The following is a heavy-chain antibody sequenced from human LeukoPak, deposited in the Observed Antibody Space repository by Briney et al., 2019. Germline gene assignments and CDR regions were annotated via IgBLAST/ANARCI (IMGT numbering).Heavy chain of an antibody. J-gene: IGHJ3*02. Sequence: PSETLSLTCTVSGGSISSYYWSWIRQPPGKGLEWIGYIYYSGSTNYNPSLKSRVTISVDTSKNQFSLKLSSVTAADTAVNYCARLGSDSSDAFDIWGQGTMVTVSS. CDR2: IYYSGST. D-gene: IGHD3-22*01. CDR3: ARLGSDSSDAFDI. V-gene: IGHV4-59*08. CDR1: GGSISSYY.